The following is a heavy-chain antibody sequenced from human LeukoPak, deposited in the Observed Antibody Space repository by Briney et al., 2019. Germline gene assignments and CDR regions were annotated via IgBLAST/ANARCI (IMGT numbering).Heavy chain of an antibody. CDR2: IYYSGST. D-gene: IGHD1-26*01. CDR3: ARRGVGATTWDAFDI. V-gene: IGHV4-59*08. J-gene: IGHJ3*02. Sequence: SETLSLTCTVSGGSISNYYWSWIRQPPGKGLEWIGYIYYSGSTNYSPSLESRVTISLDTSKNQFSLQLSSVTAADTAVYYCARRGVGATTWDAFDIWGQGTLVTVSS. CDR1: GGSISNYY.